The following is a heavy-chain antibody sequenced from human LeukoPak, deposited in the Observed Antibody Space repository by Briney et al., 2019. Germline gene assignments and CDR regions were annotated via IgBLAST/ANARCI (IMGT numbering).Heavy chain of an antibody. Sequence: KSGGSLRLSCAASGFTFSSYGMHWIRQAPGKGLEWVSYISKTSSHIYYADSVKGRFTISRDNAKNSLYLQMNSLKAEDTAVYYCSRDDTFRGLTLIFWGQGTLVTVSS. D-gene: IGHD3-16*01. J-gene: IGHJ4*02. CDR1: GFTFSSYG. V-gene: IGHV3-21*05. CDR2: ISKTSSHI. CDR3: SRDDTFRGLTLIF.